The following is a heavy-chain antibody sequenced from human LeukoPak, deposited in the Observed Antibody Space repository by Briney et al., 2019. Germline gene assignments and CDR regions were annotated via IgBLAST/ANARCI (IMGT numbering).Heavy chain of an antibody. CDR2: ISYDGSNK. D-gene: IGHD2-2*01. CDR3: AKGPLRYCSSTSCLMRANWFDP. V-gene: IGHV3-30*18. Sequence: PGGSLRLSCAASGFTFSSYGMHWVRQAPGKGLEWVAVISYDGSNKYYADSVKGRFTISRDNSKNTLYLQTNSLRAEDTAVYYCAKGPLRYCSSTSCLMRANWFDPWGQGTLVAVSS. J-gene: IGHJ5*02. CDR1: GFTFSSYG.